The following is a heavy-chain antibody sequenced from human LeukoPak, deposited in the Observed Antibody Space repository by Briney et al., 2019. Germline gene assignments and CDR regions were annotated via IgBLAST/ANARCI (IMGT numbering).Heavy chain of an antibody. CDR1: GFTFSSYS. Sequence: GGSLRLSCAASGFTFSSYSMNWVRPAPGKGLEWVSSISSSSSYIYYADSVKGRFTISRDNAKNSLYLQMNSLRAEDTAVYYCARFGDNYYDSSGYPYYFDYWGQGTLVTVPS. V-gene: IGHV3-21*01. J-gene: IGHJ4*02. CDR2: ISSSSSYI. D-gene: IGHD3-22*01. CDR3: ARFGDNYYDSSGYPYYFDY.